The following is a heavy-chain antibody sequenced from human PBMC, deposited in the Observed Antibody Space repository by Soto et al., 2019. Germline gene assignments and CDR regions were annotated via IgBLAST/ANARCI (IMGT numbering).Heavy chain of an antibody. CDR2: ISYDSSNK. Sequence: VQLLESGGGLIQPGGSLRLSCAASGFTFSYGIHWLRQAPGKGLEWVAFISYDSSNKFYGDSVKARFTISRDNSKNRQFLQMNSLRAEDTAVYYCAKLVIGYCSGNTCDDYWGQGTLGAASS. CDR1: GFTFSYG. V-gene: IGHV3-30*18. CDR3: AKLVIGYCSGNTCDDY. D-gene: IGHD2-15*01. J-gene: IGHJ4*02.